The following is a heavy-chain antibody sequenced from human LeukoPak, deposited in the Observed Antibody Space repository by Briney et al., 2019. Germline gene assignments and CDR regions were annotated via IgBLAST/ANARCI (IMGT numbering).Heavy chain of an antibody. D-gene: IGHD6-25*01. V-gene: IGHV4-59*01. CDR3: ARTASSYYYYTDV. CDR2: THYSGRP. Sequence: SETLSLTCSVSGGSLNPYYWSYIRQSPGKGLEWIGNTHYSGRPNYNPSLKSRVTISLDTSKKQFSLKLHSVTAADTAVYFCARTASSYYYYTDVWGKGTTVTISS. J-gene: IGHJ6*03. CDR1: GGSLNPYY.